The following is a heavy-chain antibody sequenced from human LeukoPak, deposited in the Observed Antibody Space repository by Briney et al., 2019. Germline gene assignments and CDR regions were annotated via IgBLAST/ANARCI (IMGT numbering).Heavy chain of an antibody. CDR3: AKDSTRYCSSTSCALKDY. CDR1: GFTFSSYW. CDR2: INSDGSST. V-gene: IGHV3-74*01. D-gene: IGHD2-2*01. Sequence: GGSLRLSCAASGFTFSSYWMHWVRQAPGKGLVWVSRINSDGSSTSYADSVKGRFTISRDNAKNTLYLQMNSLRVEDTAVYYCAKDSTRYCSSTSCALKDYWGQGTLVTVSS. J-gene: IGHJ4*02.